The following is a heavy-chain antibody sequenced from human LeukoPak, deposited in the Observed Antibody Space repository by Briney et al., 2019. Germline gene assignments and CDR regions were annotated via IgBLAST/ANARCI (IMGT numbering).Heavy chain of an antibody. Sequence: PSETLSLTCTVSGGSISSYYWSWIRQPAGKGLEWVAFLYQNGATSYNPSLKSRVTMSVDTSKKHLSLQLRSVTAADTAVYFCARAIGSTWYGHFDYWGQGALVTVSS. V-gene: IGHV4-4*07. J-gene: IGHJ4*02. CDR2: LYQNGAT. CDR1: GGSISSYY. CDR3: ARAIGSTWYGHFDY. D-gene: IGHD6-13*01.